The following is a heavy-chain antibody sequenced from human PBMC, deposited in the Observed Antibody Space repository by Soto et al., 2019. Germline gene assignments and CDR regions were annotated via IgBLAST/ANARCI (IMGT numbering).Heavy chain of an antibody. D-gene: IGHD6-19*01. CDR3: ARDRLIAVTGLRHY. J-gene: IGHJ4*02. V-gene: IGHV1-18*01. Sequence: QVKLVQSGAEVKKPGASVKVSCKTSGYPFTSYGINWVRQAPGQGPEWMGWISAYNGKTSYTQKFQGRVTMTTDTSTSTVYMELRSLRADDTAVYYCARDRLIAVTGLRHYWGQGALVTVSS. CDR2: ISAYNGKT. CDR1: GYPFTSYG.